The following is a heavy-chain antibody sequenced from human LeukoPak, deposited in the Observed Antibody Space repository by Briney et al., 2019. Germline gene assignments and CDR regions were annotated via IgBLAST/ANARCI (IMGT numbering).Heavy chain of an antibody. Sequence: GGSLRLSCAASGFTFSSYAMSWVRQAPGKGLEWEAVISYDGSNKYYADSVKGRFTISRDNSKNTLYLQMNSLRAEDTAVYYCASITPLDYWGQGTLVTVSS. J-gene: IGHJ4*02. D-gene: IGHD3-3*01. V-gene: IGHV3-30*03. CDR1: GFTFSSYA. CDR2: ISYDGSNK. CDR3: ASITPLDY.